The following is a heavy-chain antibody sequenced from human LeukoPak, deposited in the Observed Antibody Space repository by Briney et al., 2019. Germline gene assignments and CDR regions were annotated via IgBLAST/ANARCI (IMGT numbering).Heavy chain of an antibody. CDR2: IYYSGST. CDR1: GGSISSDY. V-gene: IGHV4-59*01. Sequence: PSETLSLTCTVSGGSISSDYWSWIRQPPGKGLEWIGYIYYSGSTNYNPSLKSRVTISVDTSKNQFSLKLNSVTAADTAVYYCARGFGAYLSFDYWGQGTLVTVSS. CDR3: ARGFGAYLSFDY. D-gene: IGHD3-3*01. J-gene: IGHJ4*02.